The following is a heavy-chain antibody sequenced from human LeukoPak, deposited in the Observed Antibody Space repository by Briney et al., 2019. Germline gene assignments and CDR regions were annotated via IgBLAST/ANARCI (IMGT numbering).Heavy chain of an antibody. V-gene: IGHV3-23*01. J-gene: IGHJ4*02. D-gene: IGHD2-2*01. CDR2: ISGSGGST. CDR1: GFTFSSYA. Sequence: GGSLRLSCAASGFTFSSYAMSWVRQAPGKGLEWVSAISGSGGSTYYADSVKGRFTISRDNSKNTLYLQMNSLRAEDTAVCYCANSLGYCSSTSCLHFDYWGQGTLVTVSS. CDR3: ANSLGYCSSTSCLHFDY.